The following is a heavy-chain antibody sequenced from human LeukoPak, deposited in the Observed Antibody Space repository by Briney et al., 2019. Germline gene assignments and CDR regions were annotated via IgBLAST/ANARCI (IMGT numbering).Heavy chain of an antibody. CDR1: GFTFSNYW. J-gene: IGHJ4*02. D-gene: IGHD5-12*01. CDR2: VKQDGSEK. V-gene: IGHV3-7*01. Sequence: PGGSLRLSCAASGFTFSNYWMAWVRQAPGKGLEWVASVKQDGSEKNYVDSVKGRFTISRDNAKNSLYLQMNSLRAEDTAMYYCARDIGYGDYWGQGTLVTVPS. CDR3: ARDIGYGDY.